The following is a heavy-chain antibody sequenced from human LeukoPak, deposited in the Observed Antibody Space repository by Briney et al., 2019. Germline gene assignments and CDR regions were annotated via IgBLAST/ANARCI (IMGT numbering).Heavy chain of an antibody. CDR3: ARRLQIVWYGLDV. CDR1: GYTITGYY. Sequence: GASVKVSCKASGYTITGYYIHWVRQAPGQGLEWMGWVNPNSGGTIYEEKFQGRVNMTRDTSISTAYMELTGLRSDDTAVYYCARRLQIVWYGLDVWGQGTSVTVSS. CDR2: VNPNSGGT. V-gene: IGHV1-2*02. J-gene: IGHJ6*02. D-gene: IGHD2-21*01.